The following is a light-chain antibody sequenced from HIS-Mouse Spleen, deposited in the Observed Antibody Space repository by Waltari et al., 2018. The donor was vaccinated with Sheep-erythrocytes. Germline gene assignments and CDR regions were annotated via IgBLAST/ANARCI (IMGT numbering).Light chain of an antibody. V-gene: IGLV3-1*01. CDR1: KLGDKY. Sequence: SYELTQPPSVSVSPGQTASITCSGDKLGDKYACWYQQKPGQSPVLVIYQDSKRPSGTPERFSGSNSGNRATLTISGTQAMDGAEYYWQAWDSSTAWVFGGGTKLTVL. CDR2: QDS. CDR3: QAWDSSTAWV. J-gene: IGLJ3*02.